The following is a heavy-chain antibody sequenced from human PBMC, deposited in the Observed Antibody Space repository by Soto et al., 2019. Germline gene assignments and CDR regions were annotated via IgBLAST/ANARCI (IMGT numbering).Heavy chain of an antibody. D-gene: IGHD3-22*01. V-gene: IGHV1-69*01. CDR3: ARGLGYCRHAYYYAY. CDR2: IIPIFGTA. J-gene: IGHJ4*02. CDR1: GGTFSRHA. Sequence: QVQLVQSGAEVRKPGSSVKVSCKASGGTFSRHAISWVRQAPGQGLEWMGGIIPIFGTANHAQKFQGRVTSIADESTSTGYMEMSSLSSADKDLYYCARGLGYCRHAYYYAYWGQGTLVIVSS.